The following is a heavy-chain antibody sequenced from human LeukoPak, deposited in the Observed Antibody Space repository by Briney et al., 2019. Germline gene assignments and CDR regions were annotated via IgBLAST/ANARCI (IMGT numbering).Heavy chain of an antibody. D-gene: IGHD3-22*01. V-gene: IGHV3-33*01. J-gene: IGHJ4*02. CDR3: ARARRDSGDYKVDY. CDR2: IWYDGSNK. CDR1: GFTFSSYG. Sequence: PGRSLRLSCAASGFTFSSYGMHWVRQAPGKGLEWVAVIWYDGSNKYYADSVKGRFTISRDNSKNTLYLQMNSLRAEDTAVYYCARARRDSGDYKVDYWGQGTLVTVSS.